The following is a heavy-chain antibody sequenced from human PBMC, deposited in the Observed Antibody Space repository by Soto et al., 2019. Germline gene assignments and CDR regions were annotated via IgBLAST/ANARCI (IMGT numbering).Heavy chain of an antibody. CDR3: AFGTDYFHY. V-gene: IGHV1-3*01. J-gene: IGHJ4*02. CDR2: IHAGDGNT. Sequence: ASVKVSCKASGYTFTNYAMHWVRQAPGQRPEWMGWIHAGDGNTKFSQNFQGRVTFTRDTSANTAYMELSSLRSEDTAVYYCAFGTDYFHYWGQGTPVTVSS. CDR1: GYTFTNYA. D-gene: IGHD3-16*01.